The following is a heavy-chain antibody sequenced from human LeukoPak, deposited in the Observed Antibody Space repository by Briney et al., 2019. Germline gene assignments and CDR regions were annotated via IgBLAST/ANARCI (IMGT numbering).Heavy chain of an antibody. Sequence: GASVKVSCKTSGGSFSNYIITWVRQAPGQGLEWMGGIVPLFATPHYAQKYQGRLTIITDEPTSTAYMELSSLTSEDTAVYYCASRNDILTGCYPNSWGQGTLVVVSS. CDR3: ASRNDILTGCYPNS. CDR2: IVPLFATP. J-gene: IGHJ4*02. D-gene: IGHD3-9*01. CDR1: GGSFSNYI. V-gene: IGHV1-69*05.